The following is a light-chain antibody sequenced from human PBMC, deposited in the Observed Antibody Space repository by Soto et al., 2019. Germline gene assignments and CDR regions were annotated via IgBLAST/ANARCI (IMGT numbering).Light chain of an antibody. CDR1: QGISSY. CDR2: ASS. V-gene: IGKV1-9*01. Sequence: DIQLTQSPSFLSASVGDRVTISCRASQGISSYLAWYQQTPGKAPKLLIYASSTLQSGVPSRFSGSGSGTEFTLTIGSLQPEDFATYYCQQLITFPVTFGQGTRLDI. J-gene: IGKJ5*01. CDR3: QQLITFPVT.